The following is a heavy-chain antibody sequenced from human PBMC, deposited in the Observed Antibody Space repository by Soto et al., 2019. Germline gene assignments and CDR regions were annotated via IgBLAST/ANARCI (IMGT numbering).Heavy chain of an antibody. D-gene: IGHD1-26*01. CDR2: FDPEDGET. Sequence: ASVKVSCKASGYTLTELSMHSVRQAPGKGLEWMGGFDPEDGETIYAQKFQGRVTMTEDTSTDTSYMELSSLRSEDTAVYYCATGLVGATRFDYWGQGTLVTVSS. V-gene: IGHV1-24*01. CDR3: ATGLVGATRFDY. J-gene: IGHJ4*02. CDR1: GYTLTELS.